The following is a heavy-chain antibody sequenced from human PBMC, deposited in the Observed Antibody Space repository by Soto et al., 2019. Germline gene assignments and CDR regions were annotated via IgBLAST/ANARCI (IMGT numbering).Heavy chain of an antibody. CDR3: AKRRGGSSSALDY. Sequence: SLRLSCAASGFTFSSYGMHWVRQAPGKGLEWVAVISYDGSNKYYADSVKGRFTISRDNSKNTLYLQMNSLRAEDTAVYYCAKRRGGSSSALDYWGQGTLVTVSS. CDR1: GFTFSSYG. CDR2: ISYDGSNK. J-gene: IGHJ4*02. D-gene: IGHD6-6*01. V-gene: IGHV3-30*18.